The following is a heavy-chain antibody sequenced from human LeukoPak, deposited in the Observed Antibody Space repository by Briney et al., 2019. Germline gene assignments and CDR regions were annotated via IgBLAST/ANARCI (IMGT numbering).Heavy chain of an antibody. D-gene: IGHD3-10*01. J-gene: IGHJ4*02. Sequence: GGSLRLSCAASGFTVSSNYMSWVRQAPGKGLEWVSVIYSGGSTYYADSVKGRFTISRDNSKNTLYLQMNSLRAEDTAVYYCHSYGSGSYLPFDHWGQGTLVTVSS. CDR3: HSYGSGSYLPFDH. CDR1: GFTVSSNY. CDR2: IYSGGST. V-gene: IGHV3-53*01.